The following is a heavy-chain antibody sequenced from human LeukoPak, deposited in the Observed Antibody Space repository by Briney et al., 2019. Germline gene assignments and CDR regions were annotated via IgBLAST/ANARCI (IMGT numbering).Heavy chain of an antibody. D-gene: IGHD4-11*01. V-gene: IGHV3-49*04. CDR2: IRSKAYGGTA. Sequence: GRSLRLSCTASGFTFGDYAMSWVRQAPGKGLEWVGSIRSKAYGGTAEYAASVKGRFTISRDDSKSIAYLQMNSLKTEDTAVYYCTRRPTVTTKGFWFDPWGQGTLVTVSS. J-gene: IGHJ5*02. CDR3: TRRPTVTTKGFWFDP. CDR1: GFTFGDYA.